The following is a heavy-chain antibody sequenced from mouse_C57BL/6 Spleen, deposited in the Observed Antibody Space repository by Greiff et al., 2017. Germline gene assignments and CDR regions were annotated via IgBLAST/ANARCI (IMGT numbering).Heavy chain of an antibody. CDR2: INPTNGGT. V-gene: IGHV1-22*01. CDR1: GYTFTDYN. Sequence: EVQLQQSGPELVKPGASVKMSCKASGYTFTDYNLPWVKQSHGNSLEWIGYINPTNGGTSYNQKFKGKSTLTVNKSSSTAYMELSSLTSEDSAVYYCARGMYYYGSSRYFDVWGTGTTVTVSS. D-gene: IGHD1-1*01. J-gene: IGHJ1*03. CDR3: ARGMYYYGSSRYFDV.